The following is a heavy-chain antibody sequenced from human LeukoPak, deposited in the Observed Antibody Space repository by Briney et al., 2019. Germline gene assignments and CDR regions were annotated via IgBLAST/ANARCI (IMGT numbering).Heavy chain of an antibody. D-gene: IGHD2-15*01. CDR1: EFTFSSYG. CDR3: APDIVVVVAAPSPFDY. J-gene: IGHJ4*02. V-gene: IGHV3-23*01. CDR2: ISGSGGST. Sequence: GGSLRLSCAASEFTFSSYGMSWVRQAPGKGLEWVSAISGSGGSTYYADSVKGRFTISRDNSKNTLYLQMNSLRAEDTAVYYCAPDIVVVVAAPSPFDYWGQGTLVTVSS.